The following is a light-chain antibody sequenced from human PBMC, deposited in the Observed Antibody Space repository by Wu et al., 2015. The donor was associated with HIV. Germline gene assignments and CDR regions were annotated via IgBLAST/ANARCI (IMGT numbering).Light chain of an antibody. J-gene: IGKJ1*01. CDR1: QXVGSS. V-gene: IGKV3-15*01. CDR3: QQYKNWPPWA. Sequence: PRGRATLSCRASQXVGSSLAWYQEKRGQAPRLLIYGAFTRATGVPARFSGSGSGTEFTLTINSMQSEDFAVYYCQQYKNWPPWAFGQGTKVEIK. CDR2: GAF.